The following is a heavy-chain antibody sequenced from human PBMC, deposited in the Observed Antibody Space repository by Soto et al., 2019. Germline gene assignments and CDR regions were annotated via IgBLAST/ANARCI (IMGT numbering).Heavy chain of an antibody. CDR3: ARVRGSGRDHYYYYMDV. V-gene: IGHV4-34*01. J-gene: IGHJ6*03. CDR1: GGSFSGYY. Sequence: SETLSLTCAVYGGSFSGYYWSWIRQPPGKGLEWIGEINHSGSTNYNPSLKSRVTISVDTSKNQFSLKLSSVTAADTAVYYCARVRGSGRDHYYYYMDVWGKGTTVTVSS. D-gene: IGHD3-10*01. CDR2: INHSGST.